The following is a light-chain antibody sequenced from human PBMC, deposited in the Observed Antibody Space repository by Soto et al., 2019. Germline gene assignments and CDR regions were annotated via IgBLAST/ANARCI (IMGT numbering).Light chain of an antibody. J-gene: IGLJ3*02. Sequence: QSALTQPRSVSGSPVQSVTISCTGTSSDVGGYNYVSWYQQHPGKDPKLMIFDVTRRPSGVPDRFSGSKSGYTSSLTISGLQAEDEADYYCCSYAGRYSWVFGGGTQLTVL. CDR1: SSDVGGYNY. CDR3: CSYAGRYSWV. V-gene: IGLV2-11*01. CDR2: DVT.